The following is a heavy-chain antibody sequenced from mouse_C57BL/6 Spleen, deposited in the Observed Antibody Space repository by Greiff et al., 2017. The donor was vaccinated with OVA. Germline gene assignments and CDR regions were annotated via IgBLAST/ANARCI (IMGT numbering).Heavy chain of an antibody. V-gene: IGHV1-39*01. J-gene: IGHJ3*01. CDR1: GYSFTDYY. Sequence: VQLQQSGPELVKPGASVKISCKASGYSFTDYYMNWVKQSHGKSLEWIGEINPNYGTTSYNQKFKGKATLTVDQSSSTAYMQLNSLTSEDSAVDYGAREGITTVQREFAYWGQGTLVTVSA. CDR3: AREGITTVQREFAY. CDR2: INPNYGTT. D-gene: IGHD1-1*01.